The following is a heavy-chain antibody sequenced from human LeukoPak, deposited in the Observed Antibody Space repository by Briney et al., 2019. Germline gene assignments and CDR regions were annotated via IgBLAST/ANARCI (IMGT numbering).Heavy chain of an antibody. CDR3: ASHLRKAAASSFDY. CDR1: GGSISSYY. Sequence: SETLSLTCTVSGGSISSYYWSWIRHPPGKGLEWLGYIYYSGSTNYNPSLKSRCTISVDTSKNQFSLKLSSVTAADPAVYYCASHLRKAAASSFDYGGQGTLVTVSS. J-gene: IGHJ4*02. V-gene: IGHV4-59*08. CDR2: IYYSGST. D-gene: IGHD6-13*01.